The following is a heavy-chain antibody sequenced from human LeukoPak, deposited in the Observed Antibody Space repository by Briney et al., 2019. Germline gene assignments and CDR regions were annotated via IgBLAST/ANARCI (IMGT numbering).Heavy chain of an antibody. CDR1: GFTFSSYG. J-gene: IGHJ4*02. D-gene: IGHD3-10*01. V-gene: IGHV3-30*18. Sequence: GRSLRLSCAASGFTFSSYGMHWVRQAPGKGLEWVAVISYDGSNKYYADSVKGRFTISRDNSKNTLYLQMDSLRAEDTAVYYCAKDALLWFGELSLWDQGTLVTVSS. CDR2: ISYDGSNK. CDR3: AKDALLWFGELSL.